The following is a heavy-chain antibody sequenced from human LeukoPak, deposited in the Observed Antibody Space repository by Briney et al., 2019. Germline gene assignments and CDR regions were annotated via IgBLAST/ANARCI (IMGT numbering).Heavy chain of an antibody. Sequence: PSETLSLTCAVYGGSFSGYYWSWIRQPPGKGLEWIGEINHSGSTNYNPSLKSRVTISVDTSKNQFSLKLSSVTAADTAVYYCARALWFGESYYYYMDVWGKETPVTVSS. V-gene: IGHV4-34*01. J-gene: IGHJ6*03. CDR1: GGSFSGYY. CDR3: ARALWFGESYYYYMDV. D-gene: IGHD3-10*01. CDR2: INHSGST.